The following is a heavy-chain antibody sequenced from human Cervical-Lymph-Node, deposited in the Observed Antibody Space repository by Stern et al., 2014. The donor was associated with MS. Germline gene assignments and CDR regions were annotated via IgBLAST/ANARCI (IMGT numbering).Heavy chain of an antibody. D-gene: IGHD2-15*01. CDR2: INPSGGTT. Sequence: VQLVQSGAEVKKPGASVKVSCKASGYTFTSYYMHWVRQAPGHGLEWLGIINPSGGTTNHAQKFQGRVTMTRDTSTSTVYMELSSLRSEDTAVYYCAREKRDCSGGSCYSRDDYWGQGTLVTVSS. CDR3: AREKRDCSGGSCYSRDDY. CDR1: GYTFTSYY. J-gene: IGHJ4*02. V-gene: IGHV1-46*03.